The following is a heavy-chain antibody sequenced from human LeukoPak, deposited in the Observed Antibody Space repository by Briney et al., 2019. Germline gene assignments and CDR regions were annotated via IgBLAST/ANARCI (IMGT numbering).Heavy chain of an antibody. Sequence: QPGGSLRLSCAASGFTFDDYAMHWVRHAPGKGLEWVALISWDGDSIYYADSVKGRFTISRDNSKNSLYLQMNRLRAEDTALYYCAKHTASATTDDPRLFYYYYGLDVWGQGTTVTVSS. CDR1: GFTFDDYA. J-gene: IGHJ6*02. CDR2: ISWDGDSI. CDR3: AKHTASATTDDPRLFYYYYGLDV. V-gene: IGHV3-43D*03. D-gene: IGHD4-17*01.